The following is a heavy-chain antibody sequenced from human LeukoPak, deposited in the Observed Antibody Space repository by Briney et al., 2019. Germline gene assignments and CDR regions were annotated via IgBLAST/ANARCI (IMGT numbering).Heavy chain of an antibody. CDR1: GYSISSGYY. Sequence: SETLSLTCTVSGYSISSGYYWGWIRQPPGKGLEWIGSIYYSGSTYYNPSLKSRVTISVDTSKNQFSLKLSSVTAADTAVYYCARDYDSSGYYYVVFDYWGQGTLVTVSS. D-gene: IGHD3-22*01. CDR3: ARDYDSSGYYYVVFDY. CDR2: IYYSGST. J-gene: IGHJ4*02. V-gene: IGHV4-38-2*02.